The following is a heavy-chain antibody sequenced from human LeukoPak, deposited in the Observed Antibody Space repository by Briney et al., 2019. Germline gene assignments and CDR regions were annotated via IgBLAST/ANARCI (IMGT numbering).Heavy chain of an antibody. D-gene: IGHD2-2*02. CDR2: IGTAGDT. Sequence: PGGSLRLSCAASGFTFSSYDMHWVRQATGKGLEWVSAIGTAGDTYYPGSVKGRLTIPRENAKNSLYLQMNSLRAGDTAVYYCARGHRYCSSTSCYTRYYYGMDVWGQGTTATVSS. CDR3: ARGHRYCSSTSCYTRYYYGMDV. CDR1: GFTFSSYD. V-gene: IGHV3-13*01. J-gene: IGHJ6*02.